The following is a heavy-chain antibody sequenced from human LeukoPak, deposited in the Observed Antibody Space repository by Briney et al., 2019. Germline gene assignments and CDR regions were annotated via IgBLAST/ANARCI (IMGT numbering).Heavy chain of an antibody. CDR1: GFTFSTYG. J-gene: IGHJ3*02. CDR2: INSDGRSI. Sequence: GGALRLSCAASGFTFSTYGMNWVRQAPGKGLVRVSRINSDGRSIIYADSVKGRFTISRDNAKNTLYLQMNSLRVEDTAVYYCARGGSPPEALGDALNIWGQGTMVTVSS. V-gene: IGHV3-74*01. CDR3: ARGGSPPEALGDALNI. D-gene: IGHD1-26*01.